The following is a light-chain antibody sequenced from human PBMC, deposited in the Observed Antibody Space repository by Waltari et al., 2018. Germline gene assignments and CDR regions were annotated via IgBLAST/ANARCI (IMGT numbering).Light chain of an antibody. Sequence: NFMLTQPHSVSESPGKTITISCTRSSGSIASNYVQWYQQRPGSAPTTVIYEDTQGPSGVPDRFSGSIDSSTNSASRTISGLKTEDEADYYCQSYDSNNPVVFGGGTKLTVL. J-gene: IGLJ2*01. CDR3: QSYDSNNPVV. CDR2: EDT. V-gene: IGLV6-57*04. CDR1: SGSIASNY.